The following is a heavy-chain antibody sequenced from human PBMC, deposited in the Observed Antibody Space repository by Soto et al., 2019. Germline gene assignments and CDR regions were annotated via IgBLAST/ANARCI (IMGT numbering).Heavy chain of an antibody. V-gene: IGHV4-30-4*01. D-gene: IGHD3-22*01. CDR3: ARLTPLTYYYDSSGYYYFDY. Sequence: SETLSLTCTVSGGSISSGDYYWSWIRQPPGEGLEWIGYIYYSGSTYYNPSLKSRVTISVDTSKNQFSLKLSSVTAADTAVYYCARLTPLTYYYDSSGYYYFDYWGQGTLVTVSS. J-gene: IGHJ4*02. CDR1: GGSISSGDYY. CDR2: IYYSGST.